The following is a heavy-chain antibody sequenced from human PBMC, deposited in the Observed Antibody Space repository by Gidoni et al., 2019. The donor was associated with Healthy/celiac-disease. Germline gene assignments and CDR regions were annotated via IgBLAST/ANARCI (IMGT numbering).Heavy chain of an antibody. J-gene: IGHJ4*02. V-gene: IGHV4-39*01. CDR3: VVVIAIPPSYYFDY. CDR1: GGSISSSSYY. CDR2: IYYSGST. Sequence: QLQLQESGTGLVQPSETLSLPCTVSGGSISSSSYYWCGIRQPPGKGLEWIGSIYYSGSTSYNPSLKSRVTISVDTSKNQFSLKLSSVTAADTAVYYCVVVIAIPPSYYFDYWGQGTLVTVSS. D-gene: IGHD2-21*01.